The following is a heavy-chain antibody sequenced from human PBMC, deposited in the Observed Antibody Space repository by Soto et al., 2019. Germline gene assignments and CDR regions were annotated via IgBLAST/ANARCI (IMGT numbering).Heavy chain of an antibody. CDR1: GGYIISGGYY. D-gene: IGHD3-3*01. Sequence: PSETLSLTCPVSGGYIISGGYYWSWIRQHPGKGLEWIGYIYYSGSTYYNPSLESRVTISVDTSKNQFSLKLSSVTAADTAVYYCAREHTKGLDFWYYYGMDVWGQGTTVTVSS. V-gene: IGHV4-31*03. CDR3: AREHTKGLDFWYYYGMDV. J-gene: IGHJ6*02. CDR2: IYYSGST.